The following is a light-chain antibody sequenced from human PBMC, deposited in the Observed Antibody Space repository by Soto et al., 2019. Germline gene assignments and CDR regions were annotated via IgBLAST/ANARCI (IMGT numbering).Light chain of an antibody. CDR2: EVT. Sequence: QSVLTQPASVSGSSGQSITISCTGTSSDVGSYDLVSWYQQFPGKAPKLMIYEVTKRPSGLSNRFSGSKSGNTASLTISGLQAEDEANYYCCSYSTSNTLVFGGGTKLTVL. CDR1: SSDVGSYDL. J-gene: IGLJ2*01. V-gene: IGLV2-23*02. CDR3: CSYSTSNTLV.